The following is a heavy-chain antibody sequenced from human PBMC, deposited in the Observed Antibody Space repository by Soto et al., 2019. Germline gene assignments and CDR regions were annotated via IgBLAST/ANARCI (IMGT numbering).Heavy chain of an antibody. J-gene: IGHJ5*02. D-gene: IGHD2-2*01. CDR2: IYYSGST. CDR3: ARDGGRSYCSSTSCYSGFDP. V-gene: IGHV4-31*03. CDR1: GGSISSGGYY. Sequence: QVQLQESGPGLVKPSQTLSLTCTVSGGSISSGGYYWSWIRQHPGKGLEWIGYIYYSGSTYYNPYLKSRVTISVDTSKNQFSLKLSSVTAADTAVYYCARDGGRSYCSSTSCYSGFDPWGQGTLVTVSS.